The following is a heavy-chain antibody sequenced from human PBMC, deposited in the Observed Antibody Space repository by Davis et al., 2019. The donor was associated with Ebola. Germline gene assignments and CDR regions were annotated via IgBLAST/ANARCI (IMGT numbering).Heavy chain of an antibody. D-gene: IGHD5-24*01. CDR2: IHDSGST. Sequence: MPSETLSLTCTVSGGSISGDYWSWIRQPPGKGLEWIGYIHDSGSTNYNPSLKSRLTISVDTSKNQFSLKLSSVTAADTAVYYCARHRWLQFRGRFDPWGQGTLVTVSS. CDR3: ARHRWLQFRGRFDP. J-gene: IGHJ5*02. V-gene: IGHV4-59*12. CDR1: GGSISGDY.